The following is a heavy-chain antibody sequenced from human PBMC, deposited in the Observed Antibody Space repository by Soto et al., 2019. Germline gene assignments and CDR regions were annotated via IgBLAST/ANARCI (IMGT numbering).Heavy chain of an antibody. Sequence: RRLSCAASGFTFINYGMHWVRQAPGKGLEWVAVIWYDGSYKYYADSVKGRFTISRDNSRTTLYLQMNSLRAEDTAVYYCAKDEGRYTYGLRDCRGQGTLVTVSS. CDR1: GFTFINYG. CDR3: AKDEGRYTYGLRDC. V-gene: IGHV3-33*06. CDR2: IWYDGSYK. D-gene: IGHD5-18*01. J-gene: IGHJ4*02.